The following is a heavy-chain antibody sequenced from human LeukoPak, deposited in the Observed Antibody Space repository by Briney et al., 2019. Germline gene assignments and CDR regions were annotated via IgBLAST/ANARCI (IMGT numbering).Heavy chain of an antibody. CDR3: AQESGYYGSGSYYD. V-gene: IGHV3-30*18. D-gene: IGHD3-10*01. J-gene: IGHJ4*02. CDR2: ISHDGSNE. CDR1: GFTFSSYG. Sequence: PGWSLRLSCAASGFTFSSYGIHWVRQAPGKGLEWVAVISHDGSNEYYGDSVKGRFSISRDNSRNTVYLQMNSLRVEDTAMYYCAQESGYYGSGSYYDWGQGAMVTVSS.